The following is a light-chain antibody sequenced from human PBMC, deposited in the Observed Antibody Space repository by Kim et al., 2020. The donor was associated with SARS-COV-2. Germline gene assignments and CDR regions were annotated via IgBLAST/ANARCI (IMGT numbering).Light chain of an antibody. V-gene: IGLV2-14*03. CDR2: DVS. CDR3: SSYTSSSTLYV. Sequence: QWITISCTGTSSDVGGYNYVSWYQQHPGKAPKLIIYDVSNRPSGVSNRFSGSKSGNTASLTISGLQAEDEADYYCSSYTSSSTLYVFGTGTKVTVL. CDR1: SSDVGGYNY. J-gene: IGLJ1*01.